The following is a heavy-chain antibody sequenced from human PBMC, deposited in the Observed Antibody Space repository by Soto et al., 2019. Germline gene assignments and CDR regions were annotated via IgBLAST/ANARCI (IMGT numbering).Heavy chain of an antibody. D-gene: IGHD3-3*01. Sequence: GGSLRLSCASSGFTFSNSWMQWVRQTPGKWLVWVSRINTDGSYINYVDSVKGRFTVSRDNAKSTLYLQMNSLRAEDSAVYYCASSVLWKPDRNYLGQGTQVTVS. CDR2: INTDGSYI. J-gene: IGHJ4*02. CDR3: ASSVLWKPDRNY. CDR1: GFTFSNSW. V-gene: IGHV3-74*01.